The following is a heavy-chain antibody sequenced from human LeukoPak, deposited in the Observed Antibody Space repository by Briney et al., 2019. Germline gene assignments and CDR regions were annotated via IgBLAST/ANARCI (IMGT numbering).Heavy chain of an antibody. CDR1: GGSISSGSYY. CDR3: ARDQSRGGPKSGEWLSYNWFDP. J-gene: IGHJ5*02. V-gene: IGHV4-61*02. Sequence: SQTLSLTCTVSGGSISSGSYYWSWIRQPAGKGLEWIGRIYTSGSTNYNPSLKSRVTISVDTSKNQFSLKLSSVTAADTAVYYCARDQSRGGPKSGEWLSYNWFDPWGQGTLVTVSS. CDR2: IYTSGST. D-gene: IGHD3-3*01.